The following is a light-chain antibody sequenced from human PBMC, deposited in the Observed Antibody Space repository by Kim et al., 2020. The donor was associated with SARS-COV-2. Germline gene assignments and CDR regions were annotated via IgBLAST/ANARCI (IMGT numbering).Light chain of an antibody. V-gene: IGLV2-18*02. J-gene: IGLJ1*01. Sequence: GQSFPISGTGTSSDVGDYNRLSWYQQSPGTAPKLIIYEVTHRPSGVPDRFSGSKSGNTASLTISGLQAEDEADYYCNSWTSSNTFVFGTGTKVTVL. CDR1: SSDVGDYNR. CDR2: EVT. CDR3: NSWTSSNTFV.